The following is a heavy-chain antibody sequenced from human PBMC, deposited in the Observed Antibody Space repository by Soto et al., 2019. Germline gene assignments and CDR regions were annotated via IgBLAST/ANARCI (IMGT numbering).Heavy chain of an antibody. CDR1: GFTFNAYW. J-gene: IGHJ3*02. CDR3: VRDTTEYGSYGSTDYDVFDI. V-gene: IGHV3-7*05. Sequence: EVQLVESGGGLVQPGGSLRLSCAASGFTFNAYWMTWVRQAPGKGLEWVANINRDGTEKNYVDSVNGRLTVSRDNAKNSLHLKMYSLRAEDTAVYYCVRDTTEYGSYGSTDYDVFDIWGQGTKVTVSS. CDR2: INRDGTEK. D-gene: IGHD6-6*01.